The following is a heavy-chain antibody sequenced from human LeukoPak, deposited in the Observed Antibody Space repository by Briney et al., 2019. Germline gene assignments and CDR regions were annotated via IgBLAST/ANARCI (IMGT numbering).Heavy chain of an antibody. Sequence: GGSLRLSCAASGFTFSSYWMSWVRQAPGKGLEWVANIKQDGSEKYYVDSVKGRFTISRDNAKNSLYQQMNSLRAEDTAVYYCARDFPGNYGDYYYYYGMDVWGQGTTVTVSS. J-gene: IGHJ6*02. D-gene: IGHD4-17*01. CDR1: GFTFSSYW. CDR2: IKQDGSEK. CDR3: ARDFPGNYGDYYYYYGMDV. V-gene: IGHV3-7*01.